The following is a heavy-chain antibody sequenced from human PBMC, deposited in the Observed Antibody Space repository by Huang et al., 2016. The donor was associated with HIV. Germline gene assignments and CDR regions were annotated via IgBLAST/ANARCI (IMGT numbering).Heavy chain of an antibody. J-gene: IGHJ3*02. Sequence: QVQLVESGGGVVRPGRSLRLSCAASRFTFSKFALHWVRLAPGKGLEWMAVISYDGSSKHYADSVTGRLTISRDNSNNTLYLQMNSLTVEDTAVYYCTKGHYYDTNGYVAFDIWGQGTMVTVSS. CDR2: ISYDGSSK. CDR1: RFTFSKFA. CDR3: TKGHYYDTNGYVAFDI. V-gene: IGHV3-30*18. D-gene: IGHD3-22*01.